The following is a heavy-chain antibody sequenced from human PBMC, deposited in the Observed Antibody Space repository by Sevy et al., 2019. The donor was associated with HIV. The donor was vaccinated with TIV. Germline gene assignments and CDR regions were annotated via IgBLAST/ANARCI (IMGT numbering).Heavy chain of an antibody. D-gene: IGHD3-22*01. J-gene: IGHJ4*02. CDR2: IYPGDSDT. Sequence: GESLKISCKGSGYSFTSYWIGWVRQMPGKGLEWMGIIYPGDSDTRYSPSFQGQVTISADKSISTAYLQWGSLKASDTAMYYCASSRYSSGYPYYFDYWGQGTLVTVS. V-gene: IGHV5-51*01. CDR1: GYSFTSYW. CDR3: ASSRYSSGYPYYFDY.